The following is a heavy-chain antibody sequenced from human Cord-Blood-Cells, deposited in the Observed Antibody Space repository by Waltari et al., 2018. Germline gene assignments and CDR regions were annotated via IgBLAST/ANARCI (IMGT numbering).Heavy chain of an antibody. CDR2: IIPILGIA. CDR1: GGTFSSYA. V-gene: IGHV1-69*09. J-gene: IGHJ3*02. D-gene: IGHD7-27*01. Sequence: QVQLVQSGAEVKKPGSSVKVSCKASGGTFSSYAISWVRQAPGQGLGWMGRIIPILGIANYAQKFQGRVTITADKSTSTAYMELSSLRSEDTAVYYCAIPKLGIDPTPLNDAFDIWGQGTMVTVSS. CDR3: AIPKLGIDPTPLNDAFDI.